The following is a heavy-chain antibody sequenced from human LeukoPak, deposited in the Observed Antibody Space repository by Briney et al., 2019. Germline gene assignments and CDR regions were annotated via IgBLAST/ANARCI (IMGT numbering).Heavy chain of an antibody. CDR1: GFTFSSYS. V-gene: IGHV3-21*01. Sequence: PGGSLRLSCAASGFTFSSYSMNWVRQAPGKGLEWVSSISSSSSYIYYADSVKGRFTISRDNAKNSLYLQMNSLRAEDTAVYYCAREVVSPDAFHIWGQGTMVTVSS. J-gene: IGHJ3*02. CDR3: AREVVSPDAFHI. D-gene: IGHD4-23*01. CDR2: ISSSSSYI.